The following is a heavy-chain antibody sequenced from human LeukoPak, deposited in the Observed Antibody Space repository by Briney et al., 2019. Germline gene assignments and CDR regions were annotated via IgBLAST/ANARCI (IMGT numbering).Heavy chain of an antibody. CDR2: IYYSGST. CDR1: GGSISTYY. V-gene: IGHV4-59*01. Sequence: SETLSLTCTVSGGSISTYYWSWIRQPPGKGLEWIGYIYYSGSTSYNPSLMSRVTISVDTSKNQFSLKLSSVTAADTAVYYCAREEALGSGSFDYWGQGTLVTVSS. J-gene: IGHJ4*02. D-gene: IGHD1-26*01. CDR3: AREEALGSGSFDY.